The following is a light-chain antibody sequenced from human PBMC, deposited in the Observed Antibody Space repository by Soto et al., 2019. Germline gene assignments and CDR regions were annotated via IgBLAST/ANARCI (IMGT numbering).Light chain of an antibody. CDR3: QHYNSYPVT. CDR2: DAS. Sequence: DIQMTQSPSTLSASVGDRVTITCRASHSVSNWLAWYQQKPGKAPNLLIYDASSLQSGVPSRFSGSGSGTEFTLTISSLQPDDFASYYCQHYNSYPVTFGQGTTVEI. V-gene: IGKV1-5*01. CDR1: HSVSNW. J-gene: IGKJ1*01.